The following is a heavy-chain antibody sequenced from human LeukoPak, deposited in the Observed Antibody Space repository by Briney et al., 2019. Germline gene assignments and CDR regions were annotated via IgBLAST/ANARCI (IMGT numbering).Heavy chain of an antibody. J-gene: IGHJ5*02. CDR1: GYTFTSYG. D-gene: IGHD5-18*01. CDR2: ISAYNGNT. Sequence: GASVKVSCKASGYTFTSYGISWVRQAPGQGLEWMGWISAYNGNTNYAQKFQGRVTMTRDTSISTAYMELSRLRSDDTAVYYCASLHTAMVTVGWFDPWGQGTLVTVSS. CDR3: ASLHTAMVTVGWFDP. V-gene: IGHV1-18*01.